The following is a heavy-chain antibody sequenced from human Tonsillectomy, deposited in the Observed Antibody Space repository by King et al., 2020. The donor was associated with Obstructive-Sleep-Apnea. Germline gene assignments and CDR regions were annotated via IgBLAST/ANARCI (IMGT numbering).Heavy chain of an antibody. D-gene: IGHD3-22*01. J-gene: IGHJ4*02. CDR3: ARDDTAGYVDY. Sequence: QLVQSGAEVKKPGESLKISCKGSGYGFSNYWIAWVRQMPGKGLEWMGIVYPDDSDTTYNPSFQGHVTFSVDVSIKTAYLHWSSVKASDTAIYYCARDDTAGYVDYWGQGALVTVSS. CDR1: GYGFSNYW. V-gene: IGHV5-51*01. CDR2: VYPDDSDT.